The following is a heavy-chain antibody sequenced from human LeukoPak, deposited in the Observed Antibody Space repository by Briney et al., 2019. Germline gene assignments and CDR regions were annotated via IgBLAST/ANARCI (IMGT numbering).Heavy chain of an antibody. V-gene: IGHV1-18*01. D-gene: IGHD1/OR15-1a*01. J-gene: IGHJ4*02. Sequence: EASVKVSCKTSGFTFTRYGITWVRQAPGQGLEWMGWISAYNGDTKYAQKLQDRVTTTIDTSTSTAYMELRSLRSDDTAVYYCARVFTATNDRPFNYWGQGTLVTVSS. CDR3: ARVFTATNDRPFNY. CDR2: ISAYNGDT. CDR1: GFTFTRYG.